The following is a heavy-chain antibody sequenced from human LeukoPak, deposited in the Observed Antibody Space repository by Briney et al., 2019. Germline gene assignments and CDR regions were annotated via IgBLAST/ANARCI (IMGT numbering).Heavy chain of an antibody. CDR3: ARSAYYYDSSGYYVGAFDI. Sequence: ASVTVSCTASGYTFTSYYMHWVRQAPGQGLEWMGIINPSGGSTSYAQKFQGRVTMTRDTSTSTVYMELSSLRSEDTAVYYCARSAYYYDSSGYYVGAFDIWGQGTMVTVSS. J-gene: IGHJ3*02. CDR1: GYTFTSYY. V-gene: IGHV1-46*01. D-gene: IGHD3-22*01. CDR2: INPSGGST.